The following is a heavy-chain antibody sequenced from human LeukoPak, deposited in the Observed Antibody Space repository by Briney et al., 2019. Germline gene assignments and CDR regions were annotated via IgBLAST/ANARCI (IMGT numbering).Heavy chain of an antibody. D-gene: IGHD3-22*01. CDR1: GGTFSSYA. V-gene: IGHV1-69*01. Sequence: SVKVSCKASGGTFSSYAISWVRQAPGQGLEWMGGIIPIFGTANYAQKFQGRVTITADESASTAYMELSSLRSEDTAVYYCASGDDSSGYYPFDYWGQGTLVTVSS. J-gene: IGHJ4*02. CDR3: ASGDDSSGYYPFDY. CDR2: IIPIFGTA.